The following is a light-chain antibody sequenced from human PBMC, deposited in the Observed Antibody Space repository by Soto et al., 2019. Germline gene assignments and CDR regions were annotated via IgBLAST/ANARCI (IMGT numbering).Light chain of an antibody. CDR1: SSDVGGHNY. J-gene: IGLJ3*02. V-gene: IGLV2-14*01. CDR3: SSYTGYNTLV. CDR2: EVS. Sequence: QSALTQPASVSGSPGQSITISCTGTSSDVGGHNYVSWYQQHPGKAPKLMIYEVSKWPSGVSNRFSGSKSGNTASLTVSGLQAEDETDYYCSSYTGYNTLVFGGGTKVTLL.